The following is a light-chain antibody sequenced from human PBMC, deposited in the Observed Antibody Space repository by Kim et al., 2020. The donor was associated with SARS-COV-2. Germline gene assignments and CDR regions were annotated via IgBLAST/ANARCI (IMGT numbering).Light chain of an antibody. CDR1: SSHIGNNP. J-gene: IGLJ3*02. V-gene: IGLV1-44*01. CDR3: AVWDDSLNGRV. CDR2: SND. Sequence: GQTVTISCSGISSHIGNNPISWYRQAPGAAPKLLIYSNDQRPSGVPARFSGSKSGAAASLAISGLQSEDEADYHCAVWDDSLNGRVFGGGTKL.